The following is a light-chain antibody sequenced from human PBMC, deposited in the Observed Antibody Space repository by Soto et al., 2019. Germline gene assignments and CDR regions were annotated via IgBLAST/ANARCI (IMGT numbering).Light chain of an antibody. CDR3: QQYGSSPLT. V-gene: IGKV3-20*01. J-gene: IGKJ1*01. CDR2: GAS. Sequence: EIVLTQSPGTLSLSPGERATHSCRASQSVSSSYLAWYQQKPGQAPRLLIYGASSRATGIPDRFSGSGSGTDFTLTICRLEPEDFAVYYCQQYGSSPLTCGQGIKVEIK. CDR1: QSVSSSY.